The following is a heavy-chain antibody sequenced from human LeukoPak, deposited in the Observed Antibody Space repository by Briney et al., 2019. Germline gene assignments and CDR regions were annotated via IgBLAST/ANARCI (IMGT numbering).Heavy chain of an antibody. D-gene: IGHD1-26*01. CDR1: GFTFGSYT. CDR2: ISSSSSYI. J-gene: IGHJ3*02. CDR3: ARGWPRGAFDI. V-gene: IGHV3-21*01. Sequence: LGGSLRLSCAASGFTFGSYTMNWVRQAPGKGLEWVSSISSSSSYIYYADSVKGRFTISRDNAKKSLYLQMNSLRAEDTAVYYCARGWPRGAFDIWGQGTMVTVSS.